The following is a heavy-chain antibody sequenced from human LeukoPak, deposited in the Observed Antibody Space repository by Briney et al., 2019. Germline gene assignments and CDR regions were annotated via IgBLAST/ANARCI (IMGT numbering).Heavy chain of an antibody. CDR3: ARLVYSGSYFDY. CDR2: ISGSGGST. Sequence: GGSLRLSCAASGFTFSSYAMSWVRQAPGKGLEWVSAISGSGGSTYYADSVKGRFTISRDNAKNSLYLQMNSLRAEDTAVYYCARLVYSGSYFDYWGQGTLVTVSS. D-gene: IGHD1-26*01. CDR1: GFTFSSYA. J-gene: IGHJ4*02. V-gene: IGHV3-23*01.